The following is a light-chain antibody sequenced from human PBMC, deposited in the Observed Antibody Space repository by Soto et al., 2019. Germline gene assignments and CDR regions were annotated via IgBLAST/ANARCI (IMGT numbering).Light chain of an antibody. V-gene: IGKV3-20*01. CDR2: GAS. J-gene: IGKJ5*01. CDR3: QQYGSPPFT. CDR1: QSVSSSY. Sequence: EIVLTQSPGTLSLSPGERATLSCRASQSVSSSYLAWNQQKPGQAPRLLIYGASSRATGIPDRFSGSGSGTDFTLTISRLEPADFAVYYCQQYGSPPFTFDQGTRLEIK.